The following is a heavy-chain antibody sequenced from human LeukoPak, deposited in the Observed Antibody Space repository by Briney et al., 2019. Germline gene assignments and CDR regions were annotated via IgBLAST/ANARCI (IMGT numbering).Heavy chain of an antibody. CDR3: AREHPGIAAAGGFDY. CDR1: GGSISSYY. CDR2: IYTSGST. D-gene: IGHD6-13*01. V-gene: IGHV4-4*07. Sequence: SETLSLTCTVSGGSISSYYWSWIRQPAGKGLEWVGRIYTSGSTNYNPSLKSRVTISVDKSKNQFSLKLSSVTAADTAVYYCAREHPGIAAAGGFDYWGQGTLVTVSS. J-gene: IGHJ4*02.